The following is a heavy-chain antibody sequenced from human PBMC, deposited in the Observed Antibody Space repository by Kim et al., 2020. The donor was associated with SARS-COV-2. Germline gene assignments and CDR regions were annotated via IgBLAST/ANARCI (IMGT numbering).Heavy chain of an antibody. J-gene: IGHJ5*02. CDR3: ARDPPALAYYDSSP. V-gene: IGHV3-30*04. CDR1: GFTFSSYA. D-gene: IGHD3-22*01. CDR2: ISYDGSNK. Sequence: GGSLRLSCAASGFTFSSYAMHWVRQAPGKGLEWVAVISYDGSNKYYADSVKGRFTISRDNSKNTLYLQMNSLRAEDTAVYYCARDPPALAYYDSSPWGQG.